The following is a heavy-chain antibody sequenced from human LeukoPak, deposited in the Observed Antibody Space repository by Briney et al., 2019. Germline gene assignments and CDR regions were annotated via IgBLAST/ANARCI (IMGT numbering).Heavy chain of an antibody. CDR3: ARRSDYRFDP. CDR2: ISSSSSYI. Sequence: GGSLRLSCAASGFTFSSYSMNWVRQAPGKGLEWVSSISSSSSYIYYADSVKGRFTISRDNAKNSLYLQMNSLRAEDTAVYYCARRSDYRFDPWGQGTLVTVSS. V-gene: IGHV3-21*01. J-gene: IGHJ5*02. D-gene: IGHD4/OR15-4a*01. CDR1: GFTFSSYS.